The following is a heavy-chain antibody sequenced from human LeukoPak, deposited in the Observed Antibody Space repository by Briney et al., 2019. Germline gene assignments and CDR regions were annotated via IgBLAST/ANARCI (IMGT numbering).Heavy chain of an antibody. CDR1: GFTFNNYD. D-gene: IGHD3-10*01. CDR3: ARKYTTSYYSIDY. Sequence: GGSLRLSCEASGFTFNNYDMHWVRQAPGKGLDWVTFISYDGSKEHYADSVKGRFTISRDNSKKTLYLQMNSLKTEDTAVYYCARKYTTSYYSIDYWGQGTLVTVSS. J-gene: IGHJ4*02. CDR2: ISYDGSKE. V-gene: IGHV3-30*04.